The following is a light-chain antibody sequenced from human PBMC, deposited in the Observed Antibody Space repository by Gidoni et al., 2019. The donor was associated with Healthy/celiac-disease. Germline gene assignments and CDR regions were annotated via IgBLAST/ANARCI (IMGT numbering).Light chain of an antibody. CDR1: QSISSY. Sequence: DIQMTQSPSSLSASVGDRVTITCRASQSISSYLNWYQQKPGKAPKLLIYAASSLQSGVPSRFSGSGSGTDFTLTISSLQPEDFATYYCQQSYSTPWTFXKGTKVEIK. J-gene: IGKJ1*01. V-gene: IGKV1-39*01. CDR2: AAS. CDR3: QQSYSTPWT.